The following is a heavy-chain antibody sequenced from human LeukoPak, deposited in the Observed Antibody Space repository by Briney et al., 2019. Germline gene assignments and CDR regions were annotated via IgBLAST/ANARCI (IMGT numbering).Heavy chain of an antibody. CDR1: RSTFTSYA. CDR2: ISDSGGST. V-gene: IGHV3-23*01. D-gene: IGHD1-26*01. Sequence: GGSLRLSCAASRSTFTSYAMSWVRHAPGKGLEWVSAISDSGGSTYYADSVKGRFTISRDSSKNTLYLQMNSLRAEDTAVYYCAKRGAEVGATVAPGDYWGQGTLVTVSS. J-gene: IGHJ4*02. CDR3: AKRGAEVGATVAPGDY.